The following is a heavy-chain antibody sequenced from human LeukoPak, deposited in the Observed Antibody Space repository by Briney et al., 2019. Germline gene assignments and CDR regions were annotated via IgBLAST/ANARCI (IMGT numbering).Heavy chain of an antibody. J-gene: IGHJ4*02. Sequence: QSGGSLRLSCAASGFTFTNYDMHWVRQAPGKGLHWVAVISYDGTNKYYADSVKGRFTISRDDSKNTLYLQMNSLRAEDTAVYYCVKDRAGTYFDYWGQGTLVIVSS. CDR1: GFTFTNYD. CDR3: VKDRAGTYFDY. V-gene: IGHV3-30*18. D-gene: IGHD3-10*01. CDR2: ISYDGTNK.